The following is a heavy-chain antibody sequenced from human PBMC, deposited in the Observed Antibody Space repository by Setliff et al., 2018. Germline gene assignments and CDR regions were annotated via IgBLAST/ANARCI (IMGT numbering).Heavy chain of an antibody. CDR1: GFTFGDHF. D-gene: IGHD2-2*01. J-gene: IGHJ4*02. CDR2: IKNKVNTFST. V-gene: IGHV3-72*01. Sequence: GGSLRLSCAASGFTFGDHFMDWVRQPPGKGLEWVGRIKNKVNTFSTQYAASVNGRFSISRDDSKSSLYLQMNSLKSEDTAVYYCARVGYCDGPTCYPFDYWGTGTLVTV. CDR3: ARVGYCDGPTCYPFDY.